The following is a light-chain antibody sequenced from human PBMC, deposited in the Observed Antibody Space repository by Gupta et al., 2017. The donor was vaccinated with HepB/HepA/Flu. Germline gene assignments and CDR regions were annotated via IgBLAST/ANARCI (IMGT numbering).Light chain of an antibody. Sequence: QSALTQPASVSGSPGQSITISCTGTSSDVGSYNLVSWYQQHPGKAPKLMIYEVTKRPSGVSNRFSGSKSGNTASLTIXGXQAEDEXDYYCCAYAGTSTVVVFGGGTKLTV. V-gene: IGLV2-23*02. CDR3: CAYAGTSTVVV. CDR2: EVT. J-gene: IGLJ2*01. CDR1: SSDVGSYNL.